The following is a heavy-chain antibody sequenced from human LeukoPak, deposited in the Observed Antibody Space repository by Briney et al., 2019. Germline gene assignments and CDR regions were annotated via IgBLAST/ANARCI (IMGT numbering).Heavy chain of an antibody. CDR1: GGSISSYY. D-gene: IGHD2-2*01. Sequence: SETLSLTCTVSGGSISSYYWSWIRQPPGKGLEWIGYIYTGGSTNYNSSLKRRVTISVDTSKNQFSLKLSSVTAADTAVYYCARQGLYCSSTSCNHNYYMDVWGKGTTVTVSS. CDR2: IYTGGST. CDR3: ARQGLYCSSTSCNHNYYMDV. J-gene: IGHJ6*03. V-gene: IGHV4-4*09.